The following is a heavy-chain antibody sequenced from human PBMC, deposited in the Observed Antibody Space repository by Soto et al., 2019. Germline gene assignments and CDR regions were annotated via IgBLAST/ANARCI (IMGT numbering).Heavy chain of an antibody. Sequence: CAISGDSVSSYSAAWNWIRQSPSGGLEWLGRTYYRSRFFSDYAESVKSRIIINPDTSKNQFSLQLKSVTPEDTAVYYCVRDRYSSSGWFDPWGQGTPVTVSS. CDR3: VRDRYSSSGWFDP. J-gene: IGHJ5*02. CDR2: TYYRSRFFS. V-gene: IGHV6-1*01. D-gene: IGHD3-10*01. CDR1: GDSVSSYSAA.